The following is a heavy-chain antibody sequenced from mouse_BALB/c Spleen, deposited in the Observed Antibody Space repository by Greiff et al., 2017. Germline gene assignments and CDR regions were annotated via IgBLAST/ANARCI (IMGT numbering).Heavy chain of an antibody. Sequence: VKLVESGPSLVQPSQSLSITCTVSGFSLTSYGVHWVRQSPGKGLEWLGVIWRGGSTDYNAAFMSRLSITKDNSKSQVFFKMNSLQADDTAIYYCAKNPYGNYDAMDYWGQGTSVTVSS. V-gene: IGHV2-5-1*01. J-gene: IGHJ4*01. CDR3: AKNPYGNYDAMDY. CDR2: IWRGGST. D-gene: IGHD2-1*01. CDR1: GFSLTSYG.